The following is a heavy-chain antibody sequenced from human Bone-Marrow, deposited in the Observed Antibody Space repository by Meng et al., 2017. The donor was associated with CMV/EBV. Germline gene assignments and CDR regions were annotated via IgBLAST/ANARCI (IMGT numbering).Heavy chain of an antibody. J-gene: IGHJ6*02. Sequence: LKISCAASGFTFDDYGMSWVRQAPGQGLEWVSGINWNGGSTGYADSVKGRFTISRDNAKNSLYLQMNSLRAEDTAVYYCAKDWRWQSPNYGKNVWGQGTTVTVSS. CDR1: GFTFDDYG. V-gene: IGHV3-20*04. CDR2: INWNGGST. D-gene: IGHD4-23*01. CDR3: AKDWRWQSPNYGKNV.